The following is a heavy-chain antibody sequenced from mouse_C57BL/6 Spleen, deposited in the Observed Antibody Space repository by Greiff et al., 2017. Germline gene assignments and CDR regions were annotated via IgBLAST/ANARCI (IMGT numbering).Heavy chain of an antibody. Sequence: EVQVVESGEGLVKPGGSLKLSCEASGFTFSSYAMSWVRQTPEKRLEWVAYISSGGDYIYYADTVKGRFTISRDNARNTLYLQMSSLKSEYTAMYYCTRWCYGSSRDWYFDVGGTGTTVTVSS. V-gene: IGHV5-9-1*02. CDR1: GFTFSSYA. D-gene: IGHD1-1*01. J-gene: IGHJ1*03. CDR2: ISSGGDYI. CDR3: TRWCYGSSRDWYFDV.